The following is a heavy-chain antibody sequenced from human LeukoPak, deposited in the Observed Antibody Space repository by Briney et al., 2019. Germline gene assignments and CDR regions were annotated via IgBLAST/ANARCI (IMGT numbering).Heavy chain of an antibody. CDR2: IKQDGSQE. CDR3: ARGVPYDSWSGPHYSDY. J-gene: IGHJ4*02. V-gene: IGHV3-7*01. CDR1: GFTFSSYW. D-gene: IGHD3-3*01. Sequence: GGSLRLSCAASGFTFSSYWMSWVRQAPGKGLEWVANIKQDGSQEYYVDSVKGRFTISRDSAKNSLYLQMNSLRAEDTAVYYCARGVPYDSWSGPHYSDYWGQGTLVTVSS.